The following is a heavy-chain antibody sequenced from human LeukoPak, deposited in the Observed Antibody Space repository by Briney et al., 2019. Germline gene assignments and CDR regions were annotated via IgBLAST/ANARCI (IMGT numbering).Heavy chain of an antibody. J-gene: IGHJ4*02. CDR1: GFTFGDYA. D-gene: IGHD6-13*01. V-gene: IGHV3-49*03. Sequence: GGSLRLSCTASGFTFGDYAMSWFRQAPGKGLEWVGFIRSKAYGGTTEYAASVKGRFTISRDDSKSIAYLQMNSLKTEDTAVYYCTRDVWRQQLPPFDYWGQGTLVTVSS. CDR2: IRSKAYGGTT. CDR3: TRDVWRQQLPPFDY.